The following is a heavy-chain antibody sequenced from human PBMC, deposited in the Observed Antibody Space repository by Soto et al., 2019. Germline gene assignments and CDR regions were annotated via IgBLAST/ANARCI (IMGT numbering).Heavy chain of an antibody. CDR3: ARIPFNTGWSGGDYLPVLAV. V-gene: IGHV2-70*11. CDR2: IDWDDDK. Sequence: SGPTLVNPTQTLTLTCAFSGFSLSTSGMCVSWIRQPPGKALEWLARIDWDDDKYYSTSLKTRLTISKDTSKNQVVLTMTNMDPVDTATYYCARIPFNTGWSGGDYLPVLAVWVNGTTVPVS. J-gene: IGHJ6*03. D-gene: IGHD5-12*01. CDR1: GFSLSTSGMC.